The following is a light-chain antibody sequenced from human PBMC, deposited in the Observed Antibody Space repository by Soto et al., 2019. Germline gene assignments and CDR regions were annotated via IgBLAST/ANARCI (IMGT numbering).Light chain of an antibody. Sequence: QSALTQPASVTGSPGQSITITCTGSRSDVGGYTYVSWYQQHPGKAPKLLLFDVGNRPSGVSNRFSGSKSGNTASLTISGLQAEDEADYYCSSYTGLSTLVFGGGTKLTVL. CDR2: DVG. CDR1: RSDVGGYTY. CDR3: SSYTGLSTLV. V-gene: IGLV2-14*03. J-gene: IGLJ2*01.